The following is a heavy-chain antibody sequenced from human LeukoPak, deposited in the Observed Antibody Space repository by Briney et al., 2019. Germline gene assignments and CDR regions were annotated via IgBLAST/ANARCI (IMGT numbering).Heavy chain of an antibody. CDR3: TRLDDSSGYYYLGFDY. CDR1: GFTFSGSA. D-gene: IGHD3-22*01. V-gene: IGHV3-73*01. CDR2: IRSKTNNYAT. J-gene: IGHJ4*02. Sequence: GGSLKLSCAASGFTFSGSAMHWVRQASGKGLEWVGRIRSKTNNYATAYAASVKGRFTISRDDSKNTAYLQMSSLKTEDAAVYYCTRLDDSSGYYYLGFDYWGQGTLVTVSS.